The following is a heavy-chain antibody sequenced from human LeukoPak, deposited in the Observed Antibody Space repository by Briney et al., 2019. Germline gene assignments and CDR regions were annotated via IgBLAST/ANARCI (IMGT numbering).Heavy chain of an antibody. CDR3: ARGGLYYYDSSGSPLDY. J-gene: IGHJ4*02. CDR1: GYTFTGYY. CDR2: TNPNSGGT. V-gene: IGHV1-2*02. Sequence: ASVKVSCKASGYTFTGYYMHWVRQAPGQGLEWMGWTNPNSGGTNYAQKFQGRVTMTRDTSISTAYMELSRLRSDDTAVYYCARGGLYYYDSSGSPLDYWGQGTLVTVSS. D-gene: IGHD3-22*01.